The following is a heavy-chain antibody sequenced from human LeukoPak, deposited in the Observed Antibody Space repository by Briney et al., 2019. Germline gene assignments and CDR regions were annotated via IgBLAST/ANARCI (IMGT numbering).Heavy chain of an antibody. D-gene: IGHD2-21*02. CDR2: ISSSSSYI. CDR3: ARGVVVTAMDHAFDI. J-gene: IGHJ3*02. V-gene: IGHV3-21*01. CDR1: GFTFSSYS. Sequence: KTGGSLRLSCAASGFTFSSYSMNWVRQAPGKGLEWVSSISSSSSYIYYADSVKGRFTISRDNAKNSLYLQMNSLRAEDTAVYYCARGVVVTAMDHAFDIWGQGTMVTVSS.